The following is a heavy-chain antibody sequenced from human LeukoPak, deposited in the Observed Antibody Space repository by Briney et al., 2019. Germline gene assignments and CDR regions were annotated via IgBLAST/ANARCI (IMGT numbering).Heavy chain of an antibody. CDR2: IYYSGST. CDR3: ARRSDSRAAFDI. Sequence: SQTLSLTCTVSDGSIRGDNYYWSWIRQPPGKGLEWIGSIYYSGSTYYNPSLKSRVTISVDTSKNQFSLKLSSVTAADTAVYYCARRSDSRAAFDIWGQGTMVTVSS. CDR1: DGSIRGDNYY. V-gene: IGHV4-39*01. D-gene: IGHD3-22*01. J-gene: IGHJ3*02.